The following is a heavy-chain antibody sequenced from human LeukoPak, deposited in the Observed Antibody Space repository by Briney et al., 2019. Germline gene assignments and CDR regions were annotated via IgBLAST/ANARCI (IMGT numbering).Heavy chain of an antibody. CDR2: INPNSGGT. J-gene: IGHJ5*02. Sequence: GASVKVSCKASGYTFTGYYMHWVRQAPGQGLEWMGWINPNSGGTNYAQKFQGRVTMTRDTSISTAYMELSRLRSDDTAVYYCARHYYDSSSNWFDPWGQGTLVTVSS. D-gene: IGHD3-22*01. CDR1: GYTFTGYY. CDR3: ARHYYDSSSNWFDP. V-gene: IGHV1-2*02.